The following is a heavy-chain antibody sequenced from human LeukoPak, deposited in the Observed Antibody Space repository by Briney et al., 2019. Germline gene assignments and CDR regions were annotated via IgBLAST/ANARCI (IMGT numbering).Heavy chain of an antibody. D-gene: IGHD5-24*01. CDR1: GDSISTHY. J-gene: IGHJ4*02. CDR3: ARGDGYNSGSFDY. V-gene: IGHV4-4*07. Sequence: SETLSLTCIVSGDSISTHYWSWSRQPAGRGLEWIGRIYTIGGTDYNPSLRSQVTISVDTSKNQFSLKLNSVTAADTAIYYCARGDGYNSGSFDYWGPGTPVTVSS. CDR2: IYTIGGT.